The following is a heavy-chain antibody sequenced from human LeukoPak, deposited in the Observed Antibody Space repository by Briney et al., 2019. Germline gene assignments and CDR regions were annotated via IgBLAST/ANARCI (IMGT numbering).Heavy chain of an antibody. CDR3: ARVMRCSSTSCPDAFDI. J-gene: IGHJ3*02. V-gene: IGHV1-69*05. D-gene: IGHD2-2*01. CDR1: GGTFSSYA. Sequence: GASVTVSFKASGGTFSSYAISWVRQAPGQGLEWVGGIIPIFGTANYAQKFQGRVTITTDESTSTAYMELSSLRSEDTAVYYCARVMRCSSTSCPDAFDIWGQGTMVTVSS. CDR2: IIPIFGTA.